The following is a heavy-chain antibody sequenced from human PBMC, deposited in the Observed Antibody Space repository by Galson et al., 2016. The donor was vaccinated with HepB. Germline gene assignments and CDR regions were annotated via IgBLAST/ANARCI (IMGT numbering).Heavy chain of an antibody. CDR2: IRSKAHSYAT. CDR3: TRLKEMPTVENAFDI. D-gene: IGHD5-24*01. CDR1: GFIFSDSG. J-gene: IGHJ3*02. Sequence: SLRLSCAASGFIFSDSGIHWVRQASGKGPEWVGRIRSKAHSYATASAASVKGRFTISRDDSENRAYLQMNSLKTEDTAVYYCTRLKEMPTVENAFDIWGQGTMVTVSS. V-gene: IGHV3-73*01.